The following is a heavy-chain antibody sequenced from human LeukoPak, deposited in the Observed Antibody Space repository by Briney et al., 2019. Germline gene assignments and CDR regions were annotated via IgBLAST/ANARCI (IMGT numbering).Heavy chain of an antibody. J-gene: IGHJ4*02. D-gene: IGHD3-22*01. V-gene: IGHV3-23*01. CDR1: GFTFSSYA. Sequence: GGSLRLSCAASGFTFSSYAMSWVRQAPGKGLEWVSVISGNGDSIVHADSVKGRFTISRDNSKNTLYLQMNSLRDEDTAVYYCAKGQYFFDSSGYYRWGQGTPVTVSS. CDR3: AKGQYFFDSSGYYR. CDR2: ISGNGDSI.